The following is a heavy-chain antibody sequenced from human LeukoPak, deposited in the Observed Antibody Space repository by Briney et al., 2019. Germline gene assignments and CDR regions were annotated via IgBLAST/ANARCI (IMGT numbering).Heavy chain of an antibody. CDR1: GGSISSYY. D-gene: IGHD4-17*01. CDR2: IYYSGSA. J-gene: IGHJ2*01. Sequence: SETLSLICTVSGGSISSYYWSWIRQPPGKGLEWIGYIYYSGSANYNPSLKSRVTISVDTSKNQFSLKLSSVTAADTAVYYCARFHLDYGDYTGPNYWYFDLWGRGTLVTVSS. CDR3: ARFHLDYGDYTGPNYWYFDL. V-gene: IGHV4-59*01.